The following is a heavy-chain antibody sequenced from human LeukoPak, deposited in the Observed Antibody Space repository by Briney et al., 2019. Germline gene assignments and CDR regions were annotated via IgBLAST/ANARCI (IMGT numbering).Heavy chain of an antibody. Sequence: ASVKVSCKASGYTFTNHAMHWVRQAPGQGLEWMGWIDAANGNTKYSQKFQGRVTITRDTSASIVYMELSSLRSEDTAVYYCARGIEGMTTVTPAFDYWGQGTLVTVSS. CDR3: ARGIEGMTTVTPAFDY. CDR2: IDAANGNT. J-gene: IGHJ4*02. CDR1: GYTFTNHA. V-gene: IGHV1-3*01. D-gene: IGHD4-17*01.